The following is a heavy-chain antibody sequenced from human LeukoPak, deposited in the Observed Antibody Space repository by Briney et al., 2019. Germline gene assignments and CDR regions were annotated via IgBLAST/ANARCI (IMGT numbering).Heavy chain of an antibody. CDR3: ATSGSYYSRRDYYYYMDV. CDR2: INHSGST. CDR1: GGSFSGYY. V-gene: IGHV4-34*01. D-gene: IGHD1-26*01. Sequence: SETLSLTCAVYGGSFSGYYWSWIRQPPGKGLEWIGEINHSGSTNYNPSLKSRVTISVDTSKNQFSLKLSSVTAADTAVYYCATSGSYYSRRDYYYYMDVWGKGTTVTISS. J-gene: IGHJ6*03.